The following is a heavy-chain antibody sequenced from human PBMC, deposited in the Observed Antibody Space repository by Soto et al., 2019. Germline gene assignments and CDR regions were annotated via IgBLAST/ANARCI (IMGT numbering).Heavy chain of an antibody. J-gene: IGHJ6*02. V-gene: IGHV3-74*01. CDR2: INGDGTTT. D-gene: IGHD3-10*01. CDR3: ARGVRGHYGKDV. CDR1: EFTSINSW. Sequence: EVQLVESGGDLVQPGGPLRLSFAASEFTSINSWIHWVRQAPGKGLIWVSRINGDGTTTNYADSVRGRFAISRDNAENTVYLQMNSLRAEDTALYYCARGVRGHYGKDVWGQGTTVTVSS.